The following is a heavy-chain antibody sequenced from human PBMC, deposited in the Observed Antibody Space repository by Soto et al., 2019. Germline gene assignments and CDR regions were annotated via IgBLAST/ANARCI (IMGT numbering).Heavy chain of an antibody. CDR2: IIPILGIA. Sequence: SVKVSCKASGGTFSSYTISWVRQAPGQGLEWMGRIIPILGIANYAQKFQGRVTITADKSTSTAYMELSSLRSEDTAVYYCARAYSNYDPWFDPWAQGTLVTVSS. D-gene: IGHD4-4*01. CDR1: GGTFSSYT. CDR3: ARAYSNYDPWFDP. J-gene: IGHJ5*02. V-gene: IGHV1-69*02.